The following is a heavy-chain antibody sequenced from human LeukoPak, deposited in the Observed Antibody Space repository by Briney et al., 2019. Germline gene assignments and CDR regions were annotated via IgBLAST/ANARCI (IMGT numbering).Heavy chain of an antibody. V-gene: IGHV3-11*04. Sequence: GGSLRLSCAASGFTFSDYYMSWIRQAPGKGLEWVSYISSIGSTIYYADSVKGRFTISRDNAKNSLYLQMNSLRAEDTAVYYCAREGDYYDSSGYYYYFDYWGQGTLVTVSS. CDR1: GFTFSDYY. CDR2: ISSIGSTI. J-gene: IGHJ4*02. D-gene: IGHD3-22*01. CDR3: AREGDYYDSSGYYYYFDY.